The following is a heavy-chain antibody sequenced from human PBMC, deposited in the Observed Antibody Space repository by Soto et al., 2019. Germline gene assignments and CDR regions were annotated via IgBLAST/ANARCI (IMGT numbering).Heavy chain of an antibody. D-gene: IGHD1-1*01. CDR1: GFTVTNSY. CDR2: VYTSGRT. V-gene: IGHV3-53*01. CDR3: ARVGFERLYFDQ. J-gene: IGHJ4*02. Sequence: EVQLVESGGDLIQPGGSLRLSCAASGFTVTNSYMAWVRQAPGKGLEWVSVVYTSGRTYHADSVKGRFTVSRDISTNMLFLQMNKLSAEDMATYYCARVGFERLYFDQWGRGPLVTVSS.